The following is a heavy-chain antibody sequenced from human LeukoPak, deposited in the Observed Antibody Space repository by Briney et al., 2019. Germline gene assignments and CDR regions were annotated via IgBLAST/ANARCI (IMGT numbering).Heavy chain of an antibody. V-gene: IGHV4-4*02. Sequence: SETLSLTCAVSGGSVSGDNWWNWVRQPPGKGLEWIGEVHHSGSTKYNPSLKSRPTISVDKSKKQFSLRLSSVTAADEAVYYCARRNYCHSTGYWTYCGQGTLVTVSS. CDR3: ARRNYCHSTGYWTY. CDR1: GGSVSGDNW. J-gene: IGHJ4*02. CDR2: VHHSGST. D-gene: IGHD3-22*01.